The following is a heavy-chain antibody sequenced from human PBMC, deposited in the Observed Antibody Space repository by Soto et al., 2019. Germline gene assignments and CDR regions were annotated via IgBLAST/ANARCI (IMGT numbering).Heavy chain of an antibody. Sequence: SETLSLTCTVSGGSISSYRWSWIRQPAGKGLEWIGRLNNYGNTHYNPSLKSRVTISVDTSKNQFSLKLSSVTAADTAVYYCARLVRYYYGMDVWGQGLTVTVPS. D-gene: IGHD3-10*01. CDR2: LNNYGNT. CDR3: ARLVRYYYGMDV. CDR1: GGSISSYR. V-gene: IGHV4-4*07. J-gene: IGHJ6*02.